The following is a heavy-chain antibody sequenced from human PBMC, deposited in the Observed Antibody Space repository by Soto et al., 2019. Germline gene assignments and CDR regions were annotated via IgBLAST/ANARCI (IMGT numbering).Heavy chain of an antibody. J-gene: IGHJ6*03. CDR1: GFTFSSYA. D-gene: IGHD4-17*01. CDR2: ISSSSSTT. V-gene: IGHV3-48*01. CDR3: ARLHDYGDYYYYYYMDV. Sequence: GGSLRLSCAASGFTFSSYAMSWVRQAPGKGLEWVSYISSSSSTTYYADSVKGRFTISRDNAKNTLYLQMNSLRAEDTAVYYCARLHDYGDYYYYYYMDVWGKGTTVTVSS.